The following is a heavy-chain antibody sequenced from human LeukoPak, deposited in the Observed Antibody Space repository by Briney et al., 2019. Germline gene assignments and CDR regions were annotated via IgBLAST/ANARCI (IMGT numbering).Heavy chain of an antibody. CDR2: INPNSGGT. CDR3: ATGYCSSTSCYWDV. D-gene: IGHD2-2*01. V-gene: IGHV1-2*02. Sequence: GASVKVSCKASGYTFTGYYMHWVRQAPGQGLEWMGWINPNSGGTNYAQKFQGRVTMTRDTSISTAYMELSRLRSDDTAVYYCATGYCSSTSCYWDVWGKRTTVTVSS. J-gene: IGHJ6*04. CDR1: GYTFTGYY.